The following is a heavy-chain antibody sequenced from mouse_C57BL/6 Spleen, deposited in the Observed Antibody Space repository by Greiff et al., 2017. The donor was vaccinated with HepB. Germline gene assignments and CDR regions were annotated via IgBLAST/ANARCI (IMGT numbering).Heavy chain of an antibody. CDR2: IYPGDGDT. V-gene: IGHV1-82*01. J-gene: IGHJ4*01. Sequence: VMLVESGPELVKPGASVKISCKASGYAFSSSWMNWVKQRPGQGLEWIGRIYPGDGDTNYNGKFKGKATLTADKSSSTAYMQLSSLTSEDSAVYFWAREGYSNYEGYYAMDYWGQGTSVTVSS. D-gene: IGHD2-5*01. CDR3: AREGYSNYEGYYAMDY. CDR1: GYAFSSSW.